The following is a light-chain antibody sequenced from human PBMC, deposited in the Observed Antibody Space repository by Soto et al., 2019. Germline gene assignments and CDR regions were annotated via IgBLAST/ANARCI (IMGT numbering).Light chain of an antibody. Sequence: QSVLTQPPSASGTPGQRVTISCSGSSSNIGSKTVNWYQQLPGTVPKLLIYNSYQRPSGVPDRFSASKSGTSASLAIIGLQSEDEADYYCSSWDASLNGYVFGTGTKVTVL. J-gene: IGLJ1*01. CDR2: NSY. CDR1: SSNIGSKT. V-gene: IGLV1-44*01. CDR3: SSWDASLNGYV.